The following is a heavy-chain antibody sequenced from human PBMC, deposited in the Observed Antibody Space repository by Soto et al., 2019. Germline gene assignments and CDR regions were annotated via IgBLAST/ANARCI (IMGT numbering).Heavy chain of an antibody. CDR1: GFSFSSYG. V-gene: IGHV3-33*01. J-gene: IGHJ6*02. CDR3: AREIFWRGYQSYYYGMDV. CDR2: IWHDGSNK. Sequence: GGSLRLSCAASGFSFSSYGMNWVRQAPGKGLEWVAFIWHDGSNKYYGDSVKARCTISRDNSKNTVSLEIHSLRAEDTAVYYCAREIFWRGYQSYYYGMDVWGQGTTVTVSS. D-gene: IGHD3-3*01.